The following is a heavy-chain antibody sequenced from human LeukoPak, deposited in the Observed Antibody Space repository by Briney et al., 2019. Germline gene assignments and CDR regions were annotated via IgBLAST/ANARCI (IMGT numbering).Heavy chain of an antibody. J-gene: IGHJ6*02. CDR2: IYHSGST. V-gene: IGHV4-39*01. CDR3: ARKFSDGWPYHYGLDV. D-gene: IGHD5-24*01. Sequence: SETLSLTCSVSGGSISTDSYYWGWIRQPPGKGLEWIGSIYHSGSTYYSSSSMSRVTISVDTSRNQFSLQLTSVTAADTAAYFCARKFSDGWPYHYGLDVWGQGTTVTVSS. CDR1: GGSISTDSYY.